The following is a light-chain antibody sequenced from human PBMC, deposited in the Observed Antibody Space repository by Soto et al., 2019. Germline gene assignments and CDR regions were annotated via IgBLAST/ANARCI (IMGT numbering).Light chain of an antibody. Sequence: EIVMMQFPATLSVSPGERVTLSCRASHSINTSFLAWFQQKPGQAPRLLIYGASTRATGIPARFSGSGSGTEFTLTISSLQPEDFATYYCQQSYSTPPITFGQGTRLEIK. CDR3: QQSYSTPPIT. CDR1: HSINTSF. V-gene: IGKV3-15*01. J-gene: IGKJ5*01. CDR2: GAS.